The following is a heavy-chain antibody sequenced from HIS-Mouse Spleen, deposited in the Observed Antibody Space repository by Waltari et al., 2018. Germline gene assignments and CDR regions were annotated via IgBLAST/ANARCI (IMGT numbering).Heavy chain of an antibody. CDR2: INHSGST. CDR3: AVTYYDSSGYYLWDY. D-gene: IGHD3-22*01. Sequence: QVQLQQWGAGLLQPSETLSRTCAVYVGSFSGYYWSWIRQPPGKGLEWIGEINHSGSTNYNPSLKSRVTISVDTSKNQFSLKLSSVTAADTAVYYCAVTYYDSSGYYLWDYWGQGTLVTVSS. V-gene: IGHV4-34*01. J-gene: IGHJ4*02. CDR1: VGSFSGYY.